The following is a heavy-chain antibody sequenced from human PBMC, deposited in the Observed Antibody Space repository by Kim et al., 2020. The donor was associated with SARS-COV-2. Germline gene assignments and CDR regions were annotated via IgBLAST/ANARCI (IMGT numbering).Heavy chain of an antibody. V-gene: IGHV4-30-2*01. J-gene: IGHJ5*02. Sequence: NPSLKSRVTITVDRSKNQFSLKLSSVTAADTAVYYCARGKWDIANNWFDPWGQGTLVTVSS. CDR3: ARGKWDIANNWFDP. D-gene: IGHD2-15*01.